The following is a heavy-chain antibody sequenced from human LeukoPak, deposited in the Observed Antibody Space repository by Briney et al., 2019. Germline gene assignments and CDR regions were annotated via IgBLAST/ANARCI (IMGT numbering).Heavy chain of an antibody. Sequence: QSGGSLRLSCAASGFTFSSYEMNWVRQAPGKRLEWVSYISSSGSTIYYADSVKGRFTISRDNAKNSLYLQMNSLRAEDTAVYYCARDEITMVRGVNYYYYMDVWGKGTTVTVSS. CDR1: GFTFSSYE. J-gene: IGHJ6*03. CDR3: ARDEITMVRGVNYYYYMDV. V-gene: IGHV3-48*03. CDR2: ISSSGSTI. D-gene: IGHD3-10*01.